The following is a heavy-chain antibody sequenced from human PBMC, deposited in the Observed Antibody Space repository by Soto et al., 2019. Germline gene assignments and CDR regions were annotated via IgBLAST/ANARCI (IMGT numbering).Heavy chain of an antibody. CDR1: GGSISSGAYF. CDR3: ARGIHGSSRYINWFDP. D-gene: IGHD5-18*01. CDR2: ISYIGST. V-gene: IGHV4-30-4*01. Sequence: SETLSLTCTVSGGSISSGAYFWNWIRQSPGKGLEWLGYISYIGSTYYNPSLKSRLSISRDTSKNQFSLKMTSVIDADTAVYFCARGIHGSSRYINWFDPWGQGTPVTVSS. J-gene: IGHJ5*02.